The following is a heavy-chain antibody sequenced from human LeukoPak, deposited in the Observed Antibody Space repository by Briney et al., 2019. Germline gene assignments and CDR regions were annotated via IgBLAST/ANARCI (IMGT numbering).Heavy chain of an antibody. V-gene: IGHV1-2*02. Sequence: ASVKVSCKVSGGTFSSYAISWVRQAPGQGLEWMGWINPNSGGTNYAQKFQGRVTMTRDTSISTAYMELSRLRSDDTAVYYCARNYYDSSGYYYFDYWGQGTLVTVSS. CDR3: ARNYYDSSGYYYFDY. CDR1: GGTFSSYA. CDR2: INPNSGGT. D-gene: IGHD3-22*01. J-gene: IGHJ4*02.